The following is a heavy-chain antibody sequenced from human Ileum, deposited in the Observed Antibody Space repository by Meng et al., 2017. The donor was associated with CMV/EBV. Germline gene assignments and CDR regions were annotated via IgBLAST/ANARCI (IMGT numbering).Heavy chain of an antibody. V-gene: IGHV6-1*01. CDR1: DSVSISTES. CDR2: TWYGSKWYY. CDR3: TYGWPLKY. J-gene: IGHJ4*02. Sequence: LHQSGPGLGKPSQTLSLTCAGDSVSISTESRNCIRQSPSRGLEWLGRTWYGSKWYYEYAVSVKSRITIIPDTSQNQISLQLNSVTPDDTAVYYCTYGWPLKYWGQGSLVTVSS. D-gene: IGHD3-10*01.